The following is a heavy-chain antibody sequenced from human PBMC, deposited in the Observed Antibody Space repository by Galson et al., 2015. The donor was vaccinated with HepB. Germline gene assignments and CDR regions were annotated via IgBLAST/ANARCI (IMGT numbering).Heavy chain of an antibody. Sequence: SLRLSCAASGFTFSSYAINWVRQAPGKGLEWVSAIRGSGGSTYYADSVKGRFTISRDNSKNTLYLEMKNLRAEDTAVYYCAKGMVGAASPYGLDDWGQGTTVTVSS. V-gene: IGHV3-23*01. CDR1: GFTFSSYA. CDR2: IRGSGGST. D-gene: IGHD2-15*01. J-gene: IGHJ6*02. CDR3: AKGMVGAASPYGLDD.